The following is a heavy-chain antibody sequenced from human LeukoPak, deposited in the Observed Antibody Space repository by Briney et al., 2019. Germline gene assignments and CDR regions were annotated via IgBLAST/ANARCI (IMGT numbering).Heavy chain of an antibody. J-gene: IGHJ5*02. CDR2: IYPGDSET. CDR3: ARCSANWFDP. D-gene: IGHD6-25*01. Sequence: GESLKISCKGSGYSFTSYWIGWVRQTPGKGLEWMGIIYPGDSETRYSPSFQGQVTISADKSISTAYLQWSTLKASDTAMYYCARCSANWFDPWGQGTLVTVFS. CDR1: GYSFTSYW. V-gene: IGHV5-51*01.